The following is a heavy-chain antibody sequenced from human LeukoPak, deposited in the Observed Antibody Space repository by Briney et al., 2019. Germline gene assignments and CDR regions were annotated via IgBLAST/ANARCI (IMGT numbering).Heavy chain of an antibody. Sequence: EASVKVSCKASGYTLTSYDINWVRQATGQGLEWMGWMNPNSGNTGYAQKFQGRVTMTRNTSISTAYMELSSLRSEDTAVYYCARATRRTGYSSSSAMYYFDYWGQGTLVTVSS. V-gene: IGHV1-8*01. D-gene: IGHD6-13*01. CDR3: ARATRRTGYSSSSAMYYFDY. CDR2: MNPNSGNT. CDR1: GYTLTSYD. J-gene: IGHJ4*02.